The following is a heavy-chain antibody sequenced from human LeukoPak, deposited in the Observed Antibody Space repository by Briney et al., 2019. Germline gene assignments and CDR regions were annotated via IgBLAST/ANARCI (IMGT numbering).Heavy chain of an antibody. V-gene: IGHV3-53*01. CDR3: ACTHNYYDSSAYYYEDDY. J-gene: IGHJ4*02. CDR2: VLIGGST. Sequence: GGSPSHSSAASRITACSKNMCRVRDALAKRLEWGSVVLIGGSTYYADYVKGRFTVSRDNSKNTLYLQMNSLRAEDTAVYYCACTHNYYDSSAYYYEDDYWGQGTLVTVSS. CDR1: RITACSKN. D-gene: IGHD3-22*01.